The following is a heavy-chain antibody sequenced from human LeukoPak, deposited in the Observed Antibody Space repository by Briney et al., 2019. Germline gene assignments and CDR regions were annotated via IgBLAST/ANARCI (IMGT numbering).Heavy chain of an antibody. V-gene: IGHV1-8*01. CDR1: GYTFTSYD. Sequence: ASVKVSCKASGYTFTSYDINWVRQATGQGLEWMGWMNPNSGNTGYAQKFQGRVTMTRNTSISTAYMELSSLRSEDTAVYYCARQAMYYDFWSGYYTARDAFDIWGQGTMVTVSS. CDR2: MNPNSGNT. CDR3: ARQAMYYDFWSGYYTARDAFDI. D-gene: IGHD3-3*01. J-gene: IGHJ3*02.